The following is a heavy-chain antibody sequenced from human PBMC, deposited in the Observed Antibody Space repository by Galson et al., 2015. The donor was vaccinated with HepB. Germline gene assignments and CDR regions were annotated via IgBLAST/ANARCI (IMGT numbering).Heavy chain of an antibody. V-gene: IGHV3-33*01. CDR3: ARDGKYSSSWGFNY. J-gene: IGHJ4*02. CDR1: GFTFSSYG. CDR2: IWYDGSNK. D-gene: IGHD6-13*01. Sequence: SLRLSCAASGFTFSSYGMSWVRQAPGKGLEWVAVIWYDGSNKYYADSVKGRFTVSRDNSKNTLYVQMKRLRAEDTAVYYCARDGKYSSSWGFNYWGQGTLVTVSS.